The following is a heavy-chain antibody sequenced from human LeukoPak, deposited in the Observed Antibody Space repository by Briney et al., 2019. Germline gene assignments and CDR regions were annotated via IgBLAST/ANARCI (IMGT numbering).Heavy chain of an antibody. CDR3: ARVGLAAAGTGYFDY. CDR2: IWYDGSNK. V-gene: IGHV3-33*08. CDR1: GFTFSSYA. D-gene: IGHD6-13*01. J-gene: IGHJ4*02. Sequence: GGSLRLSCAASGFTFSSYAMHWVRQAPGKGLEWVAVIWYDGSNKYYADSVKGRFTISRDNSKNTLYLQMNSLRAEDTAVYYCARVGLAAAGTGYFDYWGQGTLVTVSS.